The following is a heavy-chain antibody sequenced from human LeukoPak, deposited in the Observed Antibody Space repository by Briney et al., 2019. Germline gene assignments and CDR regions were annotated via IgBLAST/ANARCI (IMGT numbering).Heavy chain of an antibody. CDR3: ARSGSYSTGPFDY. J-gene: IGHJ4*02. CDR1: GYTFTGYY. CDR2: ISGYNGNT. D-gene: IGHD1-26*01. Sequence: ASVRVSCKASGYTFTGYYIHWVRQAPGQGLEWMGWISGYNGNTNYAQKFQGRVTMTTDTSTSTAYMELRSLRSDDTAVYYCARSGSYSTGPFDYWGQGTLVNVSS. V-gene: IGHV1-18*04.